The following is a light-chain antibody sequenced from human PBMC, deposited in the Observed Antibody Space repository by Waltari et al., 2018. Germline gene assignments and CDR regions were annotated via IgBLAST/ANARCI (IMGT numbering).Light chain of an antibody. CDR2: GAS. Sequence: EIMLTQSPGTLSLSPGERATLSCRASQSVSSSYLAWYQQKPGQAPRLLIYGASSRATGIPDRFSGSGSGTDFTLTISRLEPEDFAVYYCQQYGSPPGTFGQGTKVEIK. J-gene: IGKJ1*01. CDR3: QQYGSPPGT. CDR1: QSVSSSY. V-gene: IGKV3-20*01.